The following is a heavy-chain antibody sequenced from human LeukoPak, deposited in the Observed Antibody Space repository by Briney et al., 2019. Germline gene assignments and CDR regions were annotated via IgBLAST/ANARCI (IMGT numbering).Heavy chain of an antibody. CDR1: GFTFSSYW. J-gene: IGHJ5*02. CDR3: ARDGSGLRYFDWLPSNWFDP. CDR2: INSDGSST. D-gene: IGHD3-9*01. V-gene: IGHV3-74*01. Sequence: QPGGSLRLSCAASGFTFSSYWMHWVRQAPGKGLVWVSRINSDGSSTSYADSVKGRFTISRDNAKNTLYLQMNSLRAEDTAVYYCARDGSGLRYFDWLPSNWFDPWGQGTLVTVSS.